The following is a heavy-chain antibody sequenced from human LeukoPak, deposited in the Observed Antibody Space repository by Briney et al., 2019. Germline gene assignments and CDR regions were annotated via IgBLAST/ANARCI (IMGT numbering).Heavy chain of an antibody. Sequence: GGSLRLSCAASGFTFSSYAMNWVRQAPGKGLEWVSAISGGGGSTSYADSVRGRFTISRDNSQNTVFLQMNSLRADDTAIYYCAKRGGRNQFHFDYWGQGTLVTVSS. CDR3: AKRGGRNQFHFDY. CDR1: GFTFSSYA. D-gene: IGHD1-14*01. CDR2: ISGGGGST. J-gene: IGHJ4*02. V-gene: IGHV3-23*01.